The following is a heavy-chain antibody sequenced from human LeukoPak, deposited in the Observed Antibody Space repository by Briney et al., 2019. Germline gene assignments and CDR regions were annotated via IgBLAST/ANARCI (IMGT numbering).Heavy chain of an antibody. D-gene: IGHD3-10*01. CDR3: TTDRGFSTLDD. Sequence: PGGSLRLSCADSGFSFSSYWMTWVRQAPGKGLEWVANINQDGSEKNHVDSVKGRFTISRDNAKKSLYLHMNSLRADDTAVYYCTTDRGFSTLDDWGQGTLVTVSS. V-gene: IGHV3-7*01. J-gene: IGHJ4*02. CDR1: GFSFSSYW. CDR2: INQDGSEK.